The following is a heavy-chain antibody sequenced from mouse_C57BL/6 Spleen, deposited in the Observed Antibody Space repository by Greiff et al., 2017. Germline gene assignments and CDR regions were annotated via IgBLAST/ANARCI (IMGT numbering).Heavy chain of an antibody. V-gene: IGHV1-7*01. CDR2: INPSSGYT. CDR1: GYTFTSYW. Sequence: VQLQQSGAELAKPGASVKLSCKASGYTFTSYWMHWVKQRPGQGLEWIGYINPSSGYTKYNQKFQDKATLTVDKSSSTAYMQLSSLTYEDSAVYYCARDYSNPYYFDYWGQGTTLTVSS. CDR3: ARDYSNPYYFDY. D-gene: IGHD2-5*01. J-gene: IGHJ2*01.